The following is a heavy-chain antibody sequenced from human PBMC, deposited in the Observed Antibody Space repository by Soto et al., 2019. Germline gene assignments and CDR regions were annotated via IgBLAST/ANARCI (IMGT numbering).Heavy chain of an antibody. CDR2: ISGDGRTT. CDR1: XXXXXXYX. V-gene: IGHV3-74*01. D-gene: IGHD3-16*01. Sequence: EGQLVESGGGLVQPGGSLRLSCVXXXXXXXXYXMHWVRXAXXXGLVWVSRISGDGRTTNYVDSVKGRFTISRDNVKNTLHLQMNSLTAEXTXXXYXXXXXXXXXGGDSWGQGTQVTVSS. CDR3: XXXXXXXXGGDS. J-gene: IGHJ4*02.